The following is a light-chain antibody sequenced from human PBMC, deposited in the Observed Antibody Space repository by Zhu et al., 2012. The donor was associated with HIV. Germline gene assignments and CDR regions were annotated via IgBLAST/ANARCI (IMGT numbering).Light chain of an antibody. J-gene: IGKJ4*01. Sequence: DIQMTQSPSSLSASVGDRVSITCRASQDISNSLAWYQQKPGKAPNVLLYAASRLESGVPSRFSGSRSGRDYTLTINSLQPEDFATYYCQQYYNISLIFGGGTKVEIK. CDR3: QQYYNISLI. CDR1: QDISNS. CDR2: AAS. V-gene: IGKV1-NL1*01.